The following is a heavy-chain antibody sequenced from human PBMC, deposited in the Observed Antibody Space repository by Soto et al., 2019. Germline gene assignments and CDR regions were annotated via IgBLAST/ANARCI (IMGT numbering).Heavy chain of an antibody. D-gene: IGHD3-22*01. J-gene: IGHJ5*02. CDR2: ISDDSSHI. Sequence: PGGSLRLSCAASGFMFSAYTMSWVRQAPGKGLEWLSSISDDSSHIDYADSLRGRFTVSRDNARKSLYLQMDSLGVEDTGVYYCATPYYYNHWGPGTLVTVSS. CDR3: ATPYYYNH. V-gene: IGHV3-21*01. CDR1: GFMFSAYT.